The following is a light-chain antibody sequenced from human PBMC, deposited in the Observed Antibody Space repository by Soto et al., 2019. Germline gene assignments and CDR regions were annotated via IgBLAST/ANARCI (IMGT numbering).Light chain of an antibody. CDR1: STDVGGYKY. CDR2: DVS. Sequence: QSVLTQPASVPGSPGQSITISCTGTSTDVGGYKYVSWYQQHPGNAPKLMIYDVSYRTSGISNRFSGSKSGNTASLTISGLQAEDEADYYCSSYTSTNTVVFGGGTKLTVL. CDR3: SSYTSTNTVV. J-gene: IGLJ2*01. V-gene: IGLV2-14*01.